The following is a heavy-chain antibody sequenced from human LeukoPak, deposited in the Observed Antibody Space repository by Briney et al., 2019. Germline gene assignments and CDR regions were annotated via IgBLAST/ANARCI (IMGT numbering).Heavy chain of an antibody. CDR1: GFTVSSNY. CDR2: LYSDVST. Sequence: GGSLRLSCAASGFTVSSNYMSWVRQAPGRGLEWVSVLYSDVSTYYADSVKGRFTISRLNSKNTLYLQMNSLRAEDTAVYYCAGMNSGTYFDYWGQGTLVSVSS. D-gene: IGHD1-26*01. J-gene: IGHJ4*02. CDR3: AGMNSGTYFDY. V-gene: IGHV3-53*04.